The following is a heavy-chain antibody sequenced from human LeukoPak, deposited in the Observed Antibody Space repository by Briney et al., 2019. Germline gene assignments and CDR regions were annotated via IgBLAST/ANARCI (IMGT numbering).Heavy chain of an antibody. D-gene: IGHD4-23*01. J-gene: IGHJ3*02. CDR3: AREYGGNSAMHAFDI. Sequence: GGSLRLSCAASGFTVSSNYMSWVRQAPGKGLEWVSVIYSGGSTYYADSVKGRFTISRDNSKNTLYLQMNSLRAEDTAVYYCAREYGGNSAMHAFDIWGQGTMVTVSS. V-gene: IGHV3-53*01. CDR2: IYSGGST. CDR1: GFTVSSNY.